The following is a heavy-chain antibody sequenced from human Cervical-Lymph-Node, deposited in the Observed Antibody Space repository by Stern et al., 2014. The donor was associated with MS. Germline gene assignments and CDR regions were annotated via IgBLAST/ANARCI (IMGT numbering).Heavy chain of an antibody. CDR2: ISSSGNFI. CDR3: ASDLPRYSSGD. J-gene: IGHJ4*02. CDR1: GFTFNSFS. Sequence: EVQLVESGGGLVKPGGSLRLSCAASGFTFNSFSMNWVRQAPGKGLKWVSYISSSGNFIPYADSVRGRFTISRDNAKNSVYLQMNSLRAEDTAVYFCASDLPRYSSGDWGQGTLVIVSS. D-gene: IGHD2-15*01. V-gene: IGHV3-21*02.